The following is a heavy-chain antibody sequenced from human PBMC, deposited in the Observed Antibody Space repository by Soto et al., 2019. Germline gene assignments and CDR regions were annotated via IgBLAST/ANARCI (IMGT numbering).Heavy chain of an antibody. CDR3: ASVLGSRRSGSYPSY. D-gene: IGHD3-10*01. J-gene: IGHJ4*02. CDR1: GFSISDCR. CDR2: ISTNNDAI. V-gene: IGHV3-48*01. Sequence: EVQLVESGGGLVQPGGSLRLSCAASGFSISDCRMNWVRRAPGKGLEWISYISTNNDAIYYADSVKGRFTISRDNAKNSLYLQMNSLRAEDTAVYYCASVLGSRRSGSYPSYWGQGTLVTVSS.